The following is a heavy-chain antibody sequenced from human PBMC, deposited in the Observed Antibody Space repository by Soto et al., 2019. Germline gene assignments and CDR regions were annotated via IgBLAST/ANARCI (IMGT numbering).Heavy chain of an antibody. V-gene: IGHV4-31*03. J-gene: IGHJ4*02. D-gene: IGHD3-3*01. CDR1: GGSISSGGYY. CDR2: IYYSGST. CDR3: ARSIFGVVIIIY. Sequence: PSETLSLTCTVSGGSISSGGYYWSWIRQHPGKGLEWIGYIYYSGSTYYNPSLKSRVTISVDTSKNQFSLKLSSVTAADTAVYYCARSIFGVVIIIYWGQGTLVTVSS.